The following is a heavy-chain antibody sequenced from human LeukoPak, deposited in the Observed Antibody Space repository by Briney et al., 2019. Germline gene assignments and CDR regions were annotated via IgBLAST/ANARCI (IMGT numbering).Heavy chain of an antibody. CDR3: ARGGRLLGKFDY. CDR2: INHSGST. CDR1: GGSFSGYY. V-gene: IGHV4-34*01. J-gene: IGHJ4*02. D-gene: IGHD3-22*01. Sequence: SETLSLTCAVYGGSFSGYYWSWIRQPPGKGLEWIGEINHSGSTNYSPPLKSRVTISVDTSKNQFSLKLSSVTAADTAVYYCARGGRLLGKFDYWGQGTLVTVSS.